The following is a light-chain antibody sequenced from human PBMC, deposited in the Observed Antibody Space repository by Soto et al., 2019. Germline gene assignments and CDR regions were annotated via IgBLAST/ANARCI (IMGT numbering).Light chain of an antibody. CDR2: GAS. Sequence: EIVMTQSPATLSVSPGERATLSCRASQSVSSNLAWYQQKPGQAPRLLIYGASTRATGIPARFIGSGSGTEFTLTISSLQSEDFAVYYCQQYNNFFTFGPGTKVDIK. CDR1: QSVSSN. V-gene: IGKV3-15*01. CDR3: QQYNNFFT. J-gene: IGKJ3*01.